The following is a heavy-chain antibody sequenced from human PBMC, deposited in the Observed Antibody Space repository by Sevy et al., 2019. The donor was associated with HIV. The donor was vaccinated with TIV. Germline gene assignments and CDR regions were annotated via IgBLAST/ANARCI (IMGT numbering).Heavy chain of an antibody. CDR1: GFSFSSYA. CDR2: ILYDGSNK. CDR3: ARDGLGGFAQTLDV. J-gene: IGHJ6*02. D-gene: IGHD3-16*01. Sequence: GGSLRLSCAASGFSFSSYAMLWVRQAPGKGLDWVALILYDGSNKYYADSVKGRFTISRDNAKNTLYLKMNSLRPEDTAVYYCARDGLGGFAQTLDVWGQGTTVTVSS. V-gene: IGHV3-30*04.